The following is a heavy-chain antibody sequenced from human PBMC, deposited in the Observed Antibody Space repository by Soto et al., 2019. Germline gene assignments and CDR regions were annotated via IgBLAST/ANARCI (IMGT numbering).Heavy chain of an antibody. Sequence: KPSETLSLTCAVSGGSISSSNWWSWVRQPPGKGLEWIGEIYHSGSTNYNPSLKSRVTISVDKSKNQFSLKLSSVTAADTAVYYCASDIAAASRVYGMDVWGQGTTVTVSS. CDR2: IYHSGST. D-gene: IGHD6-13*01. V-gene: IGHV4-4*02. J-gene: IGHJ6*02. CDR3: ASDIAAASRVYGMDV. CDR1: GGSISSSNW.